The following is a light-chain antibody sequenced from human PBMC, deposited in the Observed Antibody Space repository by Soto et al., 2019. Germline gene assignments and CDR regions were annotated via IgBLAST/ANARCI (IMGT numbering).Light chain of an antibody. Sequence: DIVMTQSPSFVSSSVGDRVTITCRASQSIDNWLAWYQQKPGKAPKLLIYDASTLESGVSSGFSGSGSGTEFTLTISSLRPDDFAIYYCQHYGNCPYTFGQGTQLEIK. CDR2: DAS. CDR1: QSIDNW. J-gene: IGKJ2*01. CDR3: QHYGNCPYT. V-gene: IGKV1-5*01.